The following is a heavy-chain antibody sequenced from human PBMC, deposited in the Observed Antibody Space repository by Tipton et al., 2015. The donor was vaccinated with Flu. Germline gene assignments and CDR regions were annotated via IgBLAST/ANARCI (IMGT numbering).Heavy chain of an antibody. J-gene: IGHJ4*02. Sequence: GLVKPSETLSLTCTVSGGSIGSYYWNWIRQPPGKGLEWIGYIYNNQYTKYSPPLKSRVTISVDSSRKQFSLQLRSVTAADTAVYYCARDPSLGMPEYFDSWGQGTMVTASS. CDR2: IYNNQYT. D-gene: IGHD2-2*01. V-gene: IGHV4-4*08. CDR1: GGSIGSYY. CDR3: ARDPSLGMPEYFDS.